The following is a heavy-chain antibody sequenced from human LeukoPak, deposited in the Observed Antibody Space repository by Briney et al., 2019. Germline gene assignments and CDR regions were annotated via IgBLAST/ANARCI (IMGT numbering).Heavy chain of an antibody. CDR1: GYTFTSYY. V-gene: IGHV1-46*01. Sequence: ASVKVSCKASGYTFTSYYMHWVRQAPGQGLDWMGIINPSGGSTSYAQKFQGRVTMTRDTSTSTVYMELSSLRSEDTAVYYCARVYGSGSRYKVGAFDIWGQGTMVTVSS. J-gene: IGHJ3*02. CDR3: ARVYGSGSRYKVGAFDI. CDR2: INPSGGST. D-gene: IGHD3-10*01.